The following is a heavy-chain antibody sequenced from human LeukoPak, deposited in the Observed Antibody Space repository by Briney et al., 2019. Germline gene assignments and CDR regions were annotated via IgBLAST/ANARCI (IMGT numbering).Heavy chain of an antibody. CDR1: GFTFSDYT. CDR2: ISGSSRHI. Sequence: GGSLRLSCAASGFTFSDYTMNWVRQAPGKGLEYVSSISGSSRHIYYADSVKGRFTISRDNTRSSLYLQMNSLRVEDMAVYYCARGYCGGDCYGDWGQGTLVTVSS. J-gene: IGHJ1*01. CDR3: ARGYCGGDCYGD. D-gene: IGHD2-21*02. V-gene: IGHV3-21*01.